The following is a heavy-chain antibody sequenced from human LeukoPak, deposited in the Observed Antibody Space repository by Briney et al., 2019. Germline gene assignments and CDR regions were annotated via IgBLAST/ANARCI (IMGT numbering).Heavy chain of an antibody. CDR2: IDPSDSYT. J-gene: IGHJ4*02. CDR3: ARRSGNWNRIDY. CDR1: GYSFTSYW. Sequence: GEFLKISCKGSGYSFTSYWISWVRQMPGKGLEWMGTIDPSDSYTNYNPSFQGHVTISADKSINTAYLQWSSLKASDTAMYYCARRSGNWNRIDYWGQGTLVTVSS. D-gene: IGHD1-20*01. V-gene: IGHV5-10-1*01.